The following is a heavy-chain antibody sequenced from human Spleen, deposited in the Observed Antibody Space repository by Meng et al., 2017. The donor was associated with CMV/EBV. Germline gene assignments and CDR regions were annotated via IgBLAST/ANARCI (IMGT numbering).Heavy chain of an antibody. J-gene: IGHJ6*02. CDR3: AWEDYYYGMDV. V-gene: IGHV3-20*04. D-gene: IGHD1-26*01. Sequence: GGSLRLSCAASGFTFDDYGMSWVRQAPGKGLEWVSGINWNGGSTGYADSVKGRFTISRDNSKNTLYLQMNSLRAEDTAVYYCAWEDYYYGMDVWGQGTTVTVSS. CDR1: GFTFDDYG. CDR2: INWNGGST.